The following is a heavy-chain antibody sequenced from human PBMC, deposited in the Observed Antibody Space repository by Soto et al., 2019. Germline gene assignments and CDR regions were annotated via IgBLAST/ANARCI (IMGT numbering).Heavy chain of an antibody. V-gene: IGHV3-23*01. CDR3: AKDPRTIVVVKDFWFEP. CDR2: ISGSGGST. D-gene: IGHD2-2*01. Sequence: GGSLRLSCASSVFTFSSYAMSWVRHSPGKGLEWVSAISGSGGSTYYADSVKGRFTISRDNSKNTLYLQMNSLRAEDTAVYYCAKDPRTIVVVKDFWFEPWGQGTLVIVSS. J-gene: IGHJ5*02. CDR1: VFTFSSYA.